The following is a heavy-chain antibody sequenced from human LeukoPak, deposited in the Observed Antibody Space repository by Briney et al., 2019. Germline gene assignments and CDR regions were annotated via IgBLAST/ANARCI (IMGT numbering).Heavy chain of an antibody. Sequence: GGSLRLSCAASGFTFSSYAMHWVRQAPGKGLEWVAVISYDGSNKYYADSVKGRFTISRDNSKNTLYLQMNSLRAEDTAVYYCAKATGGHIVVVPAAFYYWGQGTLVTVSS. CDR2: ISYDGSNK. CDR1: GFTFSSYA. J-gene: IGHJ4*02. CDR3: AKATGGHIVVVPAAFYY. D-gene: IGHD2-2*01. V-gene: IGHV3-30*04.